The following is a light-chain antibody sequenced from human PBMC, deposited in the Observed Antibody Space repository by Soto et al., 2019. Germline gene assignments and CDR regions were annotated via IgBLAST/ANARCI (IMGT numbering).Light chain of an antibody. CDR3: QQYNNWPYT. J-gene: IGKJ2*01. V-gene: IGKV3-15*01. Sequence: ERVMTQSPATLSVSPGERATLSCRANRSINSHLAWYQQKPGQAPGLLIYGASARANGIPARFSGSGSGTEFTLTISGLQPEDFAVYYCQQYNNWPYTFGPGTKLEIK. CDR1: RSINSH. CDR2: GAS.